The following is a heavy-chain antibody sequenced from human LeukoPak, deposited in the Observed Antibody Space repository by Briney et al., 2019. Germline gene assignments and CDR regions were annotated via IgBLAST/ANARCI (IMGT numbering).Heavy chain of an antibody. Sequence: SQTLSLTCTVSGGSLSSGDYYWSWIRQPPGKGLEWIGYIYYSGSTYYNPSLKSRVTISVDTSKNQFSLKLSSVTAADTAVYYCARAGSRDAFDIWGQGTMVTVSS. CDR3: ARAGSRDAFDI. D-gene: IGHD1-26*01. J-gene: IGHJ3*02. V-gene: IGHV4-30-4*08. CDR1: GGSLSSGDYY. CDR2: IYYSGST.